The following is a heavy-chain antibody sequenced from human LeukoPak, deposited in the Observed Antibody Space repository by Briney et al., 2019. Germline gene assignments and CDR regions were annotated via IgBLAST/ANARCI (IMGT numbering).Heavy chain of an antibody. CDR2: IRSIVTSI. V-gene: IGHV3-48*03. Sequence: GGSLRLSCAASGFTFSSYEMNWVRQAPGKGLEWVSLIRSIVTSISYVDSVKGRFTISRDNAKNSLYLQMNSLRAEDTAVYYCARDRGGSYSAIDYWGQGTLVTVSS. D-gene: IGHD1-26*01. CDR1: GFTFSSYE. CDR3: ARDRGGSYSAIDY. J-gene: IGHJ4*02.